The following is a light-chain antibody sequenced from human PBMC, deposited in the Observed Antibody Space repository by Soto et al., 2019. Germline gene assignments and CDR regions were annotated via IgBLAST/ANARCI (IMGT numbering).Light chain of an antibody. CDR2: GAS. Sequence: VMTQAPATLSVSPGERATLSCRASQTINNNVAWYQLKDGQVPRLVIYGASTRATDIPARFSGSGSGTEFTLTISSLQSEAFAEYHCQQYNYWPQTFGRGTKVEIK. CDR1: QTINNN. J-gene: IGKJ1*01. V-gene: IGKV3-15*01. CDR3: QQYNYWPQT.